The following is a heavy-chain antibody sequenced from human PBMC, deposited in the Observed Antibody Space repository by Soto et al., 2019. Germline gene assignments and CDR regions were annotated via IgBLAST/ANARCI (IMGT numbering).Heavy chain of an antibody. D-gene: IGHD1-26*01. CDR3: ARDLPAGVGATHYNWFDP. CDR1: GYTFTSYA. J-gene: IGHJ5*02. V-gene: IGHV1-3*01. Sequence: GASVKVSCKASGYTFTSYAMHWVRQAPGQRLEWMGWINAGNGNTKYSQKFQGRVTITRDTSASTAYMELSSLRSEDTAVYYCARDLPAGVGATHYNWFDPWGQGTLVTVSS. CDR2: INAGNGNT.